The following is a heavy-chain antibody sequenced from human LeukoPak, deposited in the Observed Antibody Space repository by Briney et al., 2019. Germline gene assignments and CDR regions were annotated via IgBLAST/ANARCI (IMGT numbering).Heavy chain of an antibody. J-gene: IGHJ4*02. D-gene: IGHD6-19*01. Sequence: ASVKVSCKASGYTFTSYAMHWVRQAPGQRLEWMGWINAGNGNTKYSQKFQGRVNITRDTSASTAYMELSSLRSEDTAVYYCARVGAVAGSPFDYWGQGTLVTVSS. CDR1: GYTFTSYA. CDR3: ARVGAVAGSPFDY. V-gene: IGHV1-3*01. CDR2: INAGNGNT.